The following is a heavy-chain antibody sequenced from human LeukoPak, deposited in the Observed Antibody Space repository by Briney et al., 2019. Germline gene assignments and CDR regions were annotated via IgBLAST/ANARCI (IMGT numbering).Heavy chain of an antibody. Sequence: SETLSLTCTVSGGSISSSSYYWGWIRQPPGKGLEWIGSIHYSGSTNYNPSLKSRVTISVDTSKNQFSLKLSSVTAADTAVYYCARGGSSSWTAFDYWGQGTLVTVSS. D-gene: IGHD6-13*01. CDR1: GGSISSSSYY. CDR2: IHYSGST. J-gene: IGHJ4*02. V-gene: IGHV4-39*07. CDR3: ARGGSSSWTAFDY.